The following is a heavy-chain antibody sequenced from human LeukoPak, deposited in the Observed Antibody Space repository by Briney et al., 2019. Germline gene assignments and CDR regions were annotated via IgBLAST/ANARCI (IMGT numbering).Heavy chain of an antibody. CDR1: GFTFSSYW. Sequence: GGSLRLSCAASGFTFSSYWMSWVRQAPGKGLEWVANIKQDGSEKYYVDSVKGRFTISRDNAKNSLYLQMNSLRAEDTAVYYCARDGYYDFWSGYQANWFDPWGQGTLVTVSS. CDR2: IKQDGSEK. CDR3: ARDGYYDFWSGYQANWFDP. D-gene: IGHD3-3*01. J-gene: IGHJ5*02. V-gene: IGHV3-7*01.